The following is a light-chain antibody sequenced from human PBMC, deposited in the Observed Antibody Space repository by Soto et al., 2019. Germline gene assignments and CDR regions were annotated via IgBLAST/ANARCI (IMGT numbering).Light chain of an antibody. CDR1: QTISSW. V-gene: IGKV1-5*03. CDR2: KAS. CDR3: QQYNSYSRA. J-gene: IGKJ1*01. Sequence: DIRMTQSPSTLSVSLGDRVTITCGASQTISSWLAWYQQKPGKAPKLLIYKASTLKSGVPSRFSGSGYGTEFNLTISSLQTDDFATYYCQQYNSYSRAFGQGTKVDI.